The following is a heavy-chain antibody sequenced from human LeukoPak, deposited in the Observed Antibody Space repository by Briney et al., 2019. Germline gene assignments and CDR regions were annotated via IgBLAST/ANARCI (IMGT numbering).Heavy chain of an antibody. CDR1: GFTFSSYA. D-gene: IGHD6-19*01. V-gene: IGHV3-30-3*01. CDR2: ISYDGSNK. J-gene: IGHJ3*02. Sequence: PGGSLRLSCAASGFTFSSYAMHWVRQAPGKGLEWVAVISYDGSNKYYADSVKGRFTISRDNSKNTLYLQMNSLRAEDTAVYYCARDHGREQWLVRPTRGRAFDIWGQGTMVTVSS. CDR3: ARDHGREQWLVRPTRGRAFDI.